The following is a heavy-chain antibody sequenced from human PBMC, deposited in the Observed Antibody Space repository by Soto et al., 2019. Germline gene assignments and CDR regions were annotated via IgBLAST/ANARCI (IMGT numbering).Heavy chain of an antibody. J-gene: IGHJ4*02. CDR1: GGSFSGYY. CDR3: APDYLLR. D-gene: IGHD3-3*01. Sequence: QVQLQQWGAGVLKPSETLSLTCAVYGGSFSGYYWSWIRQPPGKGLEWIGEINHSGSTNYNPSLKRRVTISVNTSKSLYSLKLTSVTAADTAVYYCAPDYLLRWGQGTLVTVSS. V-gene: IGHV4-34*01. CDR2: INHSGST.